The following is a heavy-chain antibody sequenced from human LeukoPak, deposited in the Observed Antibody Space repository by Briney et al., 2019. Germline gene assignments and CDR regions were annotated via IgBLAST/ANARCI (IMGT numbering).Heavy chain of an antibody. J-gene: IGHJ4*02. V-gene: IGHV3-7*01. Sequence: PGGSPRLSCAASGFLFSRYWMSWVRQAPGKGLEWVANIKEDGSEKYYVESMKGRFTISRDNVENSLYLQINSLRAEDTAVYYCARDSFETDIDYWGQGTLVTVSS. CDR3: ARDSFETDIDY. CDR2: IKEDGSEK. CDR1: GFLFSRYW. D-gene: IGHD1-14*01.